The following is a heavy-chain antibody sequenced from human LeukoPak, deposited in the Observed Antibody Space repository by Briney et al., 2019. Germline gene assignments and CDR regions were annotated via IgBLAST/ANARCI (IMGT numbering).Heavy chain of an antibody. V-gene: IGHV3-43*02. CDR2: ISGDGGST. J-gene: IGHJ4*02. Sequence: GGSLRLSCAASGFTFDDYAMHWVRQAPGKGLEGVSLISGDGGSTYYADSVKGRFTISRDNSKNSLYLQMNSLRTEDTALYYCAKDISSSSWYEVLDYWGQGTLVTVSS. CDR1: GFTFDDYA. D-gene: IGHD6-13*01. CDR3: AKDISSSSWYEVLDY.